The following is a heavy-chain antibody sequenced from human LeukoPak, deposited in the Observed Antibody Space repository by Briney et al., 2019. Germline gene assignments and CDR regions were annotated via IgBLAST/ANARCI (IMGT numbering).Heavy chain of an antibody. CDR2: IYYSGST. CDR1: GGSISSGDYY. CDR3: ARDRSSGWYGGHDY. J-gene: IGHJ4*02. D-gene: IGHD6-19*01. Sequence: SETLSLTCTVSGGSISSGDYYWRWIRQPPGKGLEWIGFIYYSGSTYYNPSLQSRVTISIDTSKNQFSLKLSSVTAADTAVYYCARDRSSGWYGGHDYWGQGTLVTVSS. V-gene: IGHV4-30-4*08.